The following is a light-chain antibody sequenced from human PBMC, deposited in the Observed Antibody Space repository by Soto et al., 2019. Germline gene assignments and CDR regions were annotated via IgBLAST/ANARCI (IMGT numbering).Light chain of an antibody. CDR1: QSVSRY. CDR2: DAS. Sequence: EIVMTQSPATLSVSPGETATLSCRASQSVSRYLAWYQHRPGQAPRLLISDASTRATGIPARFSGSGSGTEFTLTISGLQSEDFAVYSCQQCSDWPRFTCRQGTGLEIK. J-gene: IGKJ5*01. CDR3: QQCSDWPRFT. V-gene: IGKV3-15*01.